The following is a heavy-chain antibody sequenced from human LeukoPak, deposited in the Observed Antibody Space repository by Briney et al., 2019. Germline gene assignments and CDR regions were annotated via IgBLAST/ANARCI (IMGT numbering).Heavy chain of an antibody. Sequence: GGSLRLSCAASGFSFSSYAMSWVRQAPGKGLERVAAISGSGGSTYYADSVKGRFTISRDNSKNTLYLQMNSLRAEDTAVYYCAKGLWFGELSPFDYWGQGTLVTVSS. D-gene: IGHD3-10*01. CDR1: GFSFSSYA. CDR2: ISGSGGST. J-gene: IGHJ4*02. V-gene: IGHV3-23*01. CDR3: AKGLWFGELSPFDY.